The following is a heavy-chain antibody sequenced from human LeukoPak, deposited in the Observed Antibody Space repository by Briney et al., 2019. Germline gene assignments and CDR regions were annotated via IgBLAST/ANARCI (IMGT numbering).Heavy chain of an antibody. Sequence: ASVKVSCKASGYTFTSYAMHWVRQAPGQRLEWMGWINAGNGNTKYSQKFQGKITITRDASASTAYMEMSSLRSEDTAVYYCARDSYGSGSSNFDYWGQGTLVTVSS. CDR3: ARDSYGSGSSNFDY. CDR1: GYTFTSYA. V-gene: IGHV1-3*01. D-gene: IGHD3-10*01. CDR2: INAGNGNT. J-gene: IGHJ4*02.